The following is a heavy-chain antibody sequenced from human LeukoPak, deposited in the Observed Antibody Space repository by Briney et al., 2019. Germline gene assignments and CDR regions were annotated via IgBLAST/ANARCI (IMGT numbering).Heavy chain of an antibody. J-gene: IGHJ4*02. CDR1: GGSFSGYY. CDR2: INHSGST. D-gene: IGHD5-18*01. V-gene: IGHV4-34*01. CDR3: ASSPERYRYGRELYYFDY. Sequence: SETLSLTCAVYGGSFSGYYWSWIRQPPGKGLEWIGEINHSGSTNYNPSLKSRVTISVDTSKNQFSLKLSSVTAADTAVYYCASSPERYRYGRELYYFDYWGQGTLVTVSS.